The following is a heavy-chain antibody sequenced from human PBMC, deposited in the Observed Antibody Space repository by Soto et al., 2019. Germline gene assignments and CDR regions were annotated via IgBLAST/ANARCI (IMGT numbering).Heavy chain of an antibody. CDR1: GFTFSNYW. CDR2: ISGDGSTT. J-gene: IGHJ4*02. Sequence: SLRLSCAASGFTFSNYWIHWVRQAPGKGLVWVSRISGDGSTTSYTDSVRGRFTISRDNAKNTLYLQMNDLRAEDTAVYYCSRDHSGPTDYWGQGTLVTVSS. CDR3: SRDHSGPTDY. V-gene: IGHV3-74*01.